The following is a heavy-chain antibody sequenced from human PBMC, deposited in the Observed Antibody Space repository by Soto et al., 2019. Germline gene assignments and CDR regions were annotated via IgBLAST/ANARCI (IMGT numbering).Heavy chain of an antibody. CDR2: IIPIFGTA. J-gene: IGHJ6*02. CDR3: ARATSNKYCSSTSCYRGIYYSYGMDV. V-gene: IGHV1-69*01. D-gene: IGHD2-2*02. Sequence: QVQLVQSGAEVKKPGSSVKVSCKASGGTFSSYAISWVRQAPGQGLEWMGGIIPIFGTANYAQKFQGRVTITADESTSTAYMELSSLRSEDTAVYYCARATSNKYCSSTSCYRGIYYSYGMDVWGQGTTVTVSS. CDR1: GGTFSSYA.